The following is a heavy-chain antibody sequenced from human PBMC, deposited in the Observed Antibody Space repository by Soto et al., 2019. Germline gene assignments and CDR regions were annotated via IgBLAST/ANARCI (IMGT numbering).Heavy chain of an antibody. CDR1: RASIYTYS. D-gene: IGHD1-20*01. J-gene: IGHJ4*02. CDR3: ARGTRALITSFFAY. CDR2: IYSSGSA. Sequence: SETLSLTCTVSRASIYTYSWTWIRQPAGKGLQWIGHIYSSGSANYSPSLKSRVSMSVDSSKNQISLKLSSVTAADTAIYYCARGTRALITSFFAYWGQGLPVTVSS. V-gene: IGHV4-4*07.